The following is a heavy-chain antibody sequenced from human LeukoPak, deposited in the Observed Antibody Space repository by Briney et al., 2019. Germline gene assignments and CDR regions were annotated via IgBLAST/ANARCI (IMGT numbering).Heavy chain of an antibody. CDR3: AILHTSDYYGSGSYRGGWFDP. D-gene: IGHD3-10*01. V-gene: IGHV3-23*01. J-gene: IGHJ5*02. CDR1: GFTFSSYA. CDR2: ISGSGGST. Sequence: PGGSLRLSCAASGFTFSSYAMNWVRQAPGKGLEWVSAISGSGGSTYYADSVKGRFTISRDNSKNTLYLQMNSLRAEDTAVYYCAILHTSDYYGSGSYRGGWFDPWGQGTLVTVSA.